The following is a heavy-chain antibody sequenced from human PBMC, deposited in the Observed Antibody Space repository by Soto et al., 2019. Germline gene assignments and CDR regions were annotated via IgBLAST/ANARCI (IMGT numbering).Heavy chain of an antibody. CDR1: GFAFKSYG. J-gene: IGHJ4*02. V-gene: IGHV3-48*02. CDR3: ARFFGSGFDY. CDR2: ISTGGATR. D-gene: IGHD6-19*01. Sequence: GGSMRLSCVASGFAFKSYGMHWVRQAPGKGLEWVAHISTGGATRYYADSVKGRFTISRDNAKTSLYLQMDSLRNEDTAVYYCARFFGSGFDYWGQGTLVTVSS.